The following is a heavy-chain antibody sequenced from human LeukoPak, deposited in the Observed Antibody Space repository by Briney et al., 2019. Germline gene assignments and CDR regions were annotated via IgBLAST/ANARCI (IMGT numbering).Heavy chain of an antibody. CDR2: ISWNSGSI. D-gene: IGHD6-19*01. V-gene: IGHV3-9*03. CDR3: AKATRGSGSSDRDN. J-gene: IGHJ4*02. CDR1: GFTFDDYA. Sequence: SLRLSCAASGFTFDDYAMHWVRQPPGKGLEWVSGISWNSGSIGYADSVKGRFTISRDNAKNSLYLQMNSLRAEDMAFYYCAKATRGSGSSDRDNWGQGTLVAVS.